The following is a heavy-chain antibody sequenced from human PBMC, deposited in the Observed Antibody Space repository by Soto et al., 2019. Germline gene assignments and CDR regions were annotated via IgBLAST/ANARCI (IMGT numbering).Heavy chain of an antibody. Sequence: QVQLVQSGAEVRRSRASVKVSCKASGYTFTTLAMHWVRQAPGQRLEWMGYINAGNGYTKYSQNFQGRVTITRDTLASTAYMELSSLRSEDTAVYYCASQYCGDYCSADSWGQVTLVTVSS. CDR3: ASQYCGDYCSADS. V-gene: IGHV1-3*01. J-gene: IGHJ4*02. CDR2: INAGNGYT. D-gene: IGHD2-21*02. CDR1: GYTFTTLA.